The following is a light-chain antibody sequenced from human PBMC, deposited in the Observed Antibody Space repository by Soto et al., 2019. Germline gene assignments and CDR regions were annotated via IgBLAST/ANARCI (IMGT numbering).Light chain of an antibody. V-gene: IGKV1-39*01. J-gene: IGKJ5*01. Sequence: DLQMTQSPSSLSASVGDRVTITCRASQAISYYLNWYQQKPGKAPKLLIYAASSLQSGVPSRFSGSGSGTDFILTISSLQPEDFATYYCQQYNSYSYTFGQGTRLEIK. CDR3: QQYNSYSYT. CDR1: QAISYY. CDR2: AAS.